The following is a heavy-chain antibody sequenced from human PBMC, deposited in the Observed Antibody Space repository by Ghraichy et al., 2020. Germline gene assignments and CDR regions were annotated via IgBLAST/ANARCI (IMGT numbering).Heavy chain of an antibody. CDR2: ISAYSGKT. D-gene: IGHD2-2*01. Sequence: ASVKVSCEVSGYNILTYGVSWVRQAPGQGLEWMGWISAYSGKTDYAQAFQGRVTVAMDTSTNTAYMELRSLKSDDTAVYYCARWGGYCSSATCYHGFFDFWGKGTLVTVSS. J-gene: IGHJ4*02. V-gene: IGHV1-18*01. CDR1: GYNILTYG. CDR3: ARWGGYCSSATCYHGFFDF.